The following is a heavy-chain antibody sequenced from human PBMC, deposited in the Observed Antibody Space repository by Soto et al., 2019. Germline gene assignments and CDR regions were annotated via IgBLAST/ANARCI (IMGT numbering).Heavy chain of an antibody. Sequence: SQTLSLTCAISGDSVSSNSAAWNWIRQSPSRGLEWLGRTYYRSKWYNDYAVSVKSRITINPDTSKNQFSLQLNSVTPEDTAVYYCARDREYQLPHTADYYYYYGMDVWGQGTTVTVSS. V-gene: IGHV6-1*01. CDR2: TYYRSKWYN. CDR1: GDSVSSNSAA. CDR3: ARDREYQLPHTADYYYYYGMDV. D-gene: IGHD2-2*01. J-gene: IGHJ6*02.